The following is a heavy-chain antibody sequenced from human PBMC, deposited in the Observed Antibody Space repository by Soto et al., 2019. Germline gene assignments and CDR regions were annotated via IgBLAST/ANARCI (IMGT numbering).Heavy chain of an antibody. J-gene: IGHJ3*02. V-gene: IGHV4-59*01. D-gene: IGHD3-22*01. CDR1: GGSINNYY. CDR3: GRYGQGTNYDSSGALDI. Sequence: QVQLQESGPGLVRPSETLSLTCTVSGGSINNYYWSWIRQPPGKGLEWIGFIRYSGSTNYNPSLKSRVTISVDTSKSQFSLKLSSVTAADTAGYYCGRYGQGTNYDSSGALDIWGQGTMVTVSS. CDR2: IRYSGST.